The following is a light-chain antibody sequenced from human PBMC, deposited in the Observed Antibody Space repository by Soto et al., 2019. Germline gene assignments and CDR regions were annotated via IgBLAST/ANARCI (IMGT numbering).Light chain of an antibody. Sequence: DIQMTQSPSTLSASVGDRVTITCRASQSISDLLAWYQQKPGKAPKLLIYKASSLKSGVPTRFSGSGSGTEYPLTISSLQPDDFASYYCQPYNGYWTFGQGTKVEIK. CDR1: QSISDL. CDR2: KAS. CDR3: QPYNGYWT. V-gene: IGKV1-5*03. J-gene: IGKJ1*01.